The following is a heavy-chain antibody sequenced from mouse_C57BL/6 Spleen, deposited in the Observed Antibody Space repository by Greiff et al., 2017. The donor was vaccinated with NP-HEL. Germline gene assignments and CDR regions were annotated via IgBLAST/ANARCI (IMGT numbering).Heavy chain of an antibody. CDR2: ISSGSSTI. CDR3: ARRVYYFDY. V-gene: IGHV5-17*01. Sequence: EVKLQESGGGLVKPGGSLKLSCAASGFTFSDYGMHWVRQAPEKGLEWVAYISSGSSTIYYADTVKGRFTISRDNAKNTLFLQMTSLRSEDTAMYYCARRVYYFDYWGQGTTLTVSS. J-gene: IGHJ2*01. CDR1: GFTFSDYG.